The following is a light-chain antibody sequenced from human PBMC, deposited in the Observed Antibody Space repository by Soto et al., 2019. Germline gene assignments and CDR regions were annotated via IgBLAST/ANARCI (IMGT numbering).Light chain of an antibody. V-gene: IGLV1-47*01. Sequence: QSVLTQPPSASGTPGQRVNVSCSGSSSNIGSNYVYWYRQFPGTAPKLLIQRNNQRPSGVHARFSGSKSGTSASLAISGLRSEDEADYYCGGWDDSLSGPVFGGRTKLTVL. CDR2: RNN. CDR1: SSNIGSNY. CDR3: GGWDDSLSGPV. J-gene: IGLJ2*01.